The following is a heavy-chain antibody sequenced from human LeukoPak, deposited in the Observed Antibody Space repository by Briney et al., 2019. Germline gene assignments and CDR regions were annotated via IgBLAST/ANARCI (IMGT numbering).Heavy chain of an antibody. CDR3: ARVRGTVVDSRGNFDY. CDR1: GFTFSNYS. Sequence: PGGSLRLSCAASGFTFSNYSMNWVRQAPGKGLEWVSYISSSSSSIYYADSVKGRFTISRDNAKNSLYLQMNSLRAEDTAVYYCARVRGTVVDSRGNFDYWGQGTLVTVSS. CDR2: ISSSSSSI. V-gene: IGHV3-48*04. D-gene: IGHD4-23*01. J-gene: IGHJ4*02.